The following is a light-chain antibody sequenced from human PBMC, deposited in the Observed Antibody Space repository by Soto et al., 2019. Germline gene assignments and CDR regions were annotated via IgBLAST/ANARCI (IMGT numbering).Light chain of an antibody. J-gene: IGKJ1*01. CDR3: LQDHNYLWT. CDR1: QDIRNY. V-gene: IGKV1-6*01. CDR2: GAS. Sequence: AVQMTQSPSSLSASVGDRVTITCRASQDIRNYLSWYQQKPGKAPKLLIYGASSLQSGVPSRFAGSGSGTDFTITITSLQHDDAASYFCLQDHNYLWTFCQGNKVAVK.